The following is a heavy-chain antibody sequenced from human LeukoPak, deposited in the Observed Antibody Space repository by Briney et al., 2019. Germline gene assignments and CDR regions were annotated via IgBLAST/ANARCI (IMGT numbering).Heavy chain of an antibody. D-gene: IGHD2-15*01. V-gene: IGHV4-59*08. CDR1: GGSISGYF. CDR2: VHYSGIT. CDR3: ARHDPVGYYQRGMDV. Sequence: PSETLSLTCTVSGGSISGYFGSFIRQPPGQGLEFIGYVHYSGITLYNPSLLGRVTMSVDTSRSQFFLKLSSVTAADTAVYYCARHDPVGYYQRGMDVWGQGTTVIVSS. J-gene: IGHJ6*02.